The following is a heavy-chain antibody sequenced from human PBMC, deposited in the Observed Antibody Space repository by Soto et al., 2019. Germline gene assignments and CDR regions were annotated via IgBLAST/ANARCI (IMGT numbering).Heavy chain of an antibody. Sequence: GGSLRLCCAASGFTFSTYAMIWVRQAPGQGLEWVSAISGSGDSTYYADSVKGRFTISRDNSKNTLYLQMSSLRAEDTAIYYCAKDSFINLRGYDSYWGQGTLVTVSS. J-gene: IGHJ4*02. CDR3: AKDSFINLRGYDSY. CDR2: ISGSGDST. V-gene: IGHV3-23*01. CDR1: GFTFSTYA. D-gene: IGHD5-12*01.